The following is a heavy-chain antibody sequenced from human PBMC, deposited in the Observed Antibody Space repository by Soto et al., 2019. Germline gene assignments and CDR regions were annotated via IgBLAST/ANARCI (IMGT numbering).Heavy chain of an antibody. V-gene: IGHV1-2*02. CDR3: ARDLSPIYYYDSSGYKN. D-gene: IGHD3-22*01. J-gene: IGHJ4*02. CDR2: INPNSGGA. Sequence: ASVKVSCKASGYTFTGYYMHWVRQAPGQGLEWMGWINPNSGGANYAQKFQGRVTMTRDTSISTAYMELSRLRSDDTAVYYCARDLSPIYYYDSSGYKNLGQGTLVIVSS. CDR1: GYTFTGYY.